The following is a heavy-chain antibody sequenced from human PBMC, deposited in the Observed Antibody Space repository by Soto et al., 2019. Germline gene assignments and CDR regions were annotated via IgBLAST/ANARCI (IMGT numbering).Heavy chain of an antibody. Sequence: PGGSLRLSCAASGFTFSNAWMSWVRQAPGKGLEWVGRIKSKTDGGTTDYTAPVKGRFTISRDDSKNTLYPQMNSLKTEDTAVYYCTTVATYYDILTGPTKKYYFDYWGQGTLVTVSS. J-gene: IGHJ4*02. V-gene: IGHV3-15*01. D-gene: IGHD3-9*01. CDR2: IKSKTDGGTT. CDR3: TTVATYYDILTGPTKKYYFDY. CDR1: GFTFSNAW.